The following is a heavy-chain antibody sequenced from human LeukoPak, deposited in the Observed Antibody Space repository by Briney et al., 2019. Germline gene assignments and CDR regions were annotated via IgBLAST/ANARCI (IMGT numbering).Heavy chain of an antibody. CDR2: IYYGGST. CDR1: GGSISSGGYY. J-gene: IGHJ5*02. V-gene: IGHV4-31*03. Sequence: SQTLSLTCTVSGGSISSGGYYWSWIRQHPGKGLEWIGYIYYGGSTYYNPSLKSRVTISVDTSKNQFSLKLSSVTAADTAVYYCARVGGYDILTGPNWFDPWGQGTLVTVSS. CDR3: ARVGGYDILTGPNWFDP. D-gene: IGHD3-9*01.